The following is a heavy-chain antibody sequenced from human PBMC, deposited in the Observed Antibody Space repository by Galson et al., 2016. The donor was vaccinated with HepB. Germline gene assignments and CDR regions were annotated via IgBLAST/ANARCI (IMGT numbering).Heavy chain of an antibody. CDR1: GGTFSNFA. V-gene: IGHV1-69*06. Sequence: SVKVSCKASGGTFSNFAISWLRQAPGQGLEWMGGIIPLFGATNYAQKFQGRVTITADKSTTTVYMGLSSLRSEDTAVYYCARGGGITMLRGVMPGWFDPWGQGTLVTVSS. CDR3: ARGGGITMLRGVMPGWFDP. D-gene: IGHD3-10*01. CDR2: IIPLFGAT. J-gene: IGHJ5*02.